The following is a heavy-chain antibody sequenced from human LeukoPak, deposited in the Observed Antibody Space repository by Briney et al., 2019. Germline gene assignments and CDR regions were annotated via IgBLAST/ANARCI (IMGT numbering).Heavy chain of an antibody. CDR3: AMLTTKYGMDV. D-gene: IGHD4-11*01. CDR1: GGSISSSSYY. J-gene: IGHJ6*02. Sequence: PSETLSLTCTVSGGSISSSSYYWGWIRQPPGKGLEWIGSIYYSGSTYYNPSLKSRVTISVDTSKNQFSLKLSSVTAADTAVYYCAMLTTKYGMDVWGQGTTVTVSS. CDR2: IYYSGST. V-gene: IGHV4-39*01.